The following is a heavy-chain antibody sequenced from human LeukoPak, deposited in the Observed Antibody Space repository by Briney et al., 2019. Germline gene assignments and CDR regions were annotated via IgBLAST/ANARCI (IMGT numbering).Heavy chain of an antibody. D-gene: IGHD3-16*02. CDR3: ARDRDYVWGSYRPDAFDI. J-gene: IGHJ3*02. CDR1: GGTFSSYA. Sequence: ASVKVSCKASGGTFSSYAISWVRQAPGQGLEWMGWINPNSGGTNYAQKFQGRVTMTRDTSISTAYMELSRLRSDDTAVYYCARDRDYVWGSYRPDAFDIWGQGTMVTVSS. V-gene: IGHV1-2*02. CDR2: INPNSGGT.